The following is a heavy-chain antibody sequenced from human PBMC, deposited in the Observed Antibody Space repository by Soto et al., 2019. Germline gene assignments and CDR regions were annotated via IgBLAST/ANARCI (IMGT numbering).Heavy chain of an antibody. V-gene: IGHV2-5*02. Sequence: QITLKESGPTLVKPTQTLTLTCTFSGFSLSASGVGVGWIRQPPGKALEWLALIYWDDDKRYSPSLKSTLTITKDTSKKQVVLTMTNVSPEDTATYYCAHTLYRCCGNSCYTPPDYWGQGTLVTVSS. J-gene: IGHJ4*02. CDR2: IYWDDDK. D-gene: IGHD2-15*01. CDR3: AHTLYRCCGNSCYTPPDY. CDR1: GFSLSASGVG.